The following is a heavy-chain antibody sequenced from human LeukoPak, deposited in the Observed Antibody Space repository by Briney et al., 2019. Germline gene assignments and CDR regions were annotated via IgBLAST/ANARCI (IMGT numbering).Heavy chain of an antibody. D-gene: IGHD1-14*01. CDR1: GFTFSSYG. CDR2: IRGSGGTT. Sequence: GGSLRLSCAASGFTFSSYGMHWVRQAPGKGLEWVSTIRGSGGTTYYADSVKGRFTISRDNSKNTLYLQMNSLRADDTAVYYCAKYRTTNAPPRNFDYWGQGTLVTVSS. CDR3: AKYRTTNAPPRNFDY. J-gene: IGHJ4*02. V-gene: IGHV3-23*01.